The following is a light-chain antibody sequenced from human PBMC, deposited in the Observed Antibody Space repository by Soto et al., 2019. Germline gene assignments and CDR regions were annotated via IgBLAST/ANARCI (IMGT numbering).Light chain of an antibody. J-gene: IGKJ1*01. Sequence: ETVMTQSPATLSVSPGESATLSCRASQSLNSNLAWYQQKPGQAPRLLIYDASTRATGIPARFSGSGSGTEFTLTISSLQSEDFAVYFCQRYNNWPETFGQGTKVDI. CDR2: DAS. CDR1: QSLNSN. CDR3: QRYNNWPET. V-gene: IGKV3-15*01.